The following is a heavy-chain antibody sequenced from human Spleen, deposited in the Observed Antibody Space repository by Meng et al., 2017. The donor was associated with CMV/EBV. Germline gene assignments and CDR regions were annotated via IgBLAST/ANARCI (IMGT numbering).Heavy chain of an antibody. V-gene: IGHV5-51*01. CDR1: GYNLTNYW. J-gene: IGHJ4*02. CDR3: ARSEDFDY. Sequence: LKNSSKGYGYNLTNYWIGWVRQMHGKGLEWMGIIYPSDSDTRYSPSFQGQVTISSDNSISTAYLQWSSLKASDTAIYYCARSEDFDYWGQGTLVTVSS. CDR2: IYPSDSDT.